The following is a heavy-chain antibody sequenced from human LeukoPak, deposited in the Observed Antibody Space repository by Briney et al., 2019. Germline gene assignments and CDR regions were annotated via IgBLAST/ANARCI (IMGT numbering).Heavy chain of an antibody. Sequence: GGSLRLSCAASGFTFSSYSMNWVRQAPGKGLEWVANIKQDGSEKYYVDSVKGRFTISRDNAKNSLYLQMNSLRAEDTAVYYCARDEQWRGYSYGPLDYWGQGTLVTVSS. CDR3: ARDEQWRGYSYGPLDY. CDR1: GFTFSSYS. J-gene: IGHJ4*02. CDR2: IKQDGSEK. V-gene: IGHV3-7*01. D-gene: IGHD5-18*01.